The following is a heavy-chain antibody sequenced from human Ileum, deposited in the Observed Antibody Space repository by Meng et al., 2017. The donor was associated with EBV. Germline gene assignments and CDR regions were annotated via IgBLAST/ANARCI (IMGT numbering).Heavy chain of an antibody. CDR2: IYHSGST. Sequence: GQPQAAGPGSVKPSGTLSLTCAVSGDSISGNNWWSWVRQPPGKGLEWIGEIYHSGSTNYNPSFKSRVTMSVDKSKNQISLNLSSVTAADTAVYYCASGRDYAWHSWGRGTLVTVSS. V-gene: IGHV4-4*02. CDR1: GDSISGNNW. J-gene: IGHJ4*02. CDR3: ASGRDYAWHS. D-gene: IGHD4-17*01.